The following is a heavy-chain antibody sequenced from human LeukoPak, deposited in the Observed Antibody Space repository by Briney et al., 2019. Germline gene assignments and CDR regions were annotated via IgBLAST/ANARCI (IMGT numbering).Heavy chain of an antibody. Sequence: GGSLRLSCAASGFTFTNAWMNWVRQAPGKGQEWVGRIKSKTDGGTTDYAAPVKGRFTISRDDSENTLYLQMNSLKTEDTAVYYCTRTFRTAHFDYWGQGTPVTASS. CDR3: TRTFRTAHFDY. V-gene: IGHV3-15*07. J-gene: IGHJ4*02. CDR1: GFTFTNAW. CDR2: IKSKTDGGTT. D-gene: IGHD1/OR15-1a*01.